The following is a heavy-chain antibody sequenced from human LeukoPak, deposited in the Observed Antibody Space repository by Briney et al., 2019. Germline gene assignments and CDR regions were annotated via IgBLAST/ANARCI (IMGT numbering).Heavy chain of an antibody. CDR1: GFTFSSYS. CDR3: AREGYYYDSSGYYPLDY. Sequence: GRSLRLSCGASGFTFSSYSMNWVRQAPGKGLEWVSYISSSSSTIYYADSVKGRFTISRDNAKNSLYLQMNSLRAEDTAVYYCAREGYYYDSSGYYPLDYWGQGTLVTVSS. V-gene: IGHV3-48*04. CDR2: ISSSSSTI. J-gene: IGHJ4*02. D-gene: IGHD3-22*01.